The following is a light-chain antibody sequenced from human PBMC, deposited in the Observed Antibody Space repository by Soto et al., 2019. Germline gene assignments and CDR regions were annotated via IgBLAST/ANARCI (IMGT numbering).Light chain of an antibody. V-gene: IGLV1-51*01. CDR3: GTWDSSLSAHVV. Sequence: QSLLTQPPSVSAAPGQKVTISCSGSSSNIGNNYVSWYQQLPGTAPKLLIYDNNKRPSGIPDRFSGSKSGTSATLGITGLQTGDEADYYCGTWDSSLSAHVVFGGGTKVTVL. CDR1: SSNIGNNY. J-gene: IGLJ2*01. CDR2: DNN.